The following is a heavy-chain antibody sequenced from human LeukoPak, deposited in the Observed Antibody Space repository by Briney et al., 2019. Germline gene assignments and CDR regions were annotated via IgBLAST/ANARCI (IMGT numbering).Heavy chain of an antibody. D-gene: IGHD5-18*01. CDR3: ARDSVMGYSYEASDYFDY. J-gene: IGHJ4*02. CDR2: ISSSGSTI. Sequence: GGSLRLSCAASGFTFSSYEMNWVRQAPGKGLEGVSYISSSGSTIYYADSVKGRFTISRDNAKNSLYLKMNSLRAEDTAVYYCARDSVMGYSYEASDYFDYWGQGTLVTVSS. V-gene: IGHV3-48*03. CDR1: GFTFSSYE.